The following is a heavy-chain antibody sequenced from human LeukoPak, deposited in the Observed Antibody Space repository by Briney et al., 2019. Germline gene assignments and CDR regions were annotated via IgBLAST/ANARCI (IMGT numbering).Heavy chain of an antibody. D-gene: IGHD1-1*01. CDR2: INYNGGST. Sequence: GGSLRLSCAASGFTFSSCAMSWVRQAPGQGLECVSAINYNGGSTYYADSVKGRFAISRDSSKNTLYLQMNSLRVDDTAVYYCAKNWNLDNWGQGTLVTVSS. J-gene: IGHJ4*02. CDR1: GFTFSSCA. V-gene: IGHV3-23*01. CDR3: AKNWNLDN.